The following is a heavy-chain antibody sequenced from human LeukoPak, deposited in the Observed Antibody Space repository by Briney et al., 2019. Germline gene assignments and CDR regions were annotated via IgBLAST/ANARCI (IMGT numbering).Heavy chain of an antibody. D-gene: IGHD3-16*01. CDR2: INHSGST. Sequence: SETLSLTCAVYGGSFSGYYWSWIRQPPGKGLEWIGEINHSGSTNYNPSLKSRVTISVDTSKNQFSLKLSSVTAADTAVYYCATQRGIGFWFDPWGQGTLVTVSS. V-gene: IGHV4-34*01. CDR3: ATQRGIGFWFDP. J-gene: IGHJ5*02. CDR1: GGSFSGYY.